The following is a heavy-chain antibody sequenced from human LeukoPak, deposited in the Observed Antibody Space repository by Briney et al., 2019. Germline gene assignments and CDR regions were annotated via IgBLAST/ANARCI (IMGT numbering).Heavy chain of an antibody. CDR2: INHSGGT. D-gene: IGHD5-12*01. Sequence: PSETLSLTCDVYGGSFSGYYWSWIRQPPGKGREWVGEINHSGGTNYNPSLKGRVTISVDTSKNQFSLRLSSVTAADTAVYYCASSRGWISFAFDIWGRGTVVSVSS. CDR3: ASSRGWISFAFDI. CDR1: GGSFSGYY. J-gene: IGHJ3*02. V-gene: IGHV4-34*01.